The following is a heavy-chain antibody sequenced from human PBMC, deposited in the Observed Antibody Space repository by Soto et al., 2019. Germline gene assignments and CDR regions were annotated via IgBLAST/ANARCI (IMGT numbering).Heavy chain of an antibody. V-gene: IGHV4-34*01. CDR3: ARGTPNSSSFDY. Sequence: SETLSLTCAVYGGSFSGYYWSWIRQPPGKGLEWIGEINHSGSTNYNPSLKSRVTISVATSKNQFSLKLSSGTAADTAVYYCARGTPNSSSFDYWGQGTLVTVSS. CDR1: GGSFSGYY. CDR2: INHSGST. J-gene: IGHJ4*02. D-gene: IGHD6-13*01.